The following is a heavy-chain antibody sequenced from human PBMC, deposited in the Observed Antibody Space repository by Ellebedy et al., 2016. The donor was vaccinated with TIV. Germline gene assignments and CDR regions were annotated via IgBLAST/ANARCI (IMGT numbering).Heavy chain of an antibody. CDR3: ARHIRITMIRGVITNWFDP. V-gene: IGHV4-39*01. J-gene: IGHJ5*02. Sequence: MPGGSLRLSCTVSGGSISSSSYYWGWIRQPPGKGLEWIGSIYYSGSTYYNPSLKSRVTISVDTSKNQFSLNLTSVTAADTAVYYCARHIRITMIRGVITNWFDPWGQGTLVTVSS. D-gene: IGHD3-10*01. CDR2: IYYSGST. CDR1: GGSISSSSYY.